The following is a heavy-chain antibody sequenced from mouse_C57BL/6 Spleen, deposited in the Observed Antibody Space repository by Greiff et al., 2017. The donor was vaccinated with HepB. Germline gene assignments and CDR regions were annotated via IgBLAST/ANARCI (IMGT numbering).Heavy chain of an antibody. V-gene: IGHV3-6*01. CDR3: AREGGTGTGYFDV. CDR1: GYSITSGYY. Sequence: EVQVVESGPGLVKPSQSLSLTCSVTGYSITSGYYWNWIRQFPGNKLEWMGYISYDGSNNYNPSLKNRISITRDTSKNQFFLTLNSVTTEDTATYYCAREGGTGTGYFDVWGTGTTVTVSS. D-gene: IGHD4-1*01. J-gene: IGHJ1*03. CDR2: ISYDGSN.